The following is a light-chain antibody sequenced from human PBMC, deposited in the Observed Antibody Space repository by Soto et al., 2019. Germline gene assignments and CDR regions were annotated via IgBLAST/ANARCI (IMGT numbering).Light chain of an antibody. V-gene: IGLV1-44*01. J-gene: IGLJ2*01. CDR1: SSNIGSNT. Sequence: QYMLTQPPSASVTPGQRVTGSCSGSSSNIGSNTVNWYQQLPGTAPKLVIYSNNQRPSGVPDRFSGSKSGTSASLAISGLQSEDEADYYCVAWDDSLNGYVVFGGGTKVTVL. CDR3: VAWDDSLNGYVV. CDR2: SNN.